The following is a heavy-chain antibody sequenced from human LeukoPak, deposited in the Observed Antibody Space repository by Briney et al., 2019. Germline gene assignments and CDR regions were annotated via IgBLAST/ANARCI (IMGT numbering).Heavy chain of an antibody. CDR2: IHPEGDEK. Sequence: PGGSLRLSCVASGFTFGNFWMSWVRHSPGRGLEWVANIHPEGDEKYHVESVMGRFPISRDNAESSLFLQMKGLRAEDTAVYYCARGDAFSGDHWGQGTLVTVSS. V-gene: IGHV3-7*04. J-gene: IGHJ4*02. CDR3: ARGDAFSGDH. CDR1: GFTFGNFW.